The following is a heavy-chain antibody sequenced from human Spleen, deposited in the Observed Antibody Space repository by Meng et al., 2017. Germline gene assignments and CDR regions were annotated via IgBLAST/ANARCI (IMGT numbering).Heavy chain of an antibody. CDR2: INSDGIST. CDR3: ARAPGGYYDN. CDR1: RFTFSSYA. D-gene: IGHD3-22*01. Sequence: GESLKISCAASRFTFSSYAMSWVRQAPGKGLVWVSRINSDGISTSYADSVKGRFTISRDNAKNSLYLQMNSLRAEDTALYHCARAPGGYYDNWGQGTLVTVSS. J-gene: IGHJ1*01. V-gene: IGHV3-74*01.